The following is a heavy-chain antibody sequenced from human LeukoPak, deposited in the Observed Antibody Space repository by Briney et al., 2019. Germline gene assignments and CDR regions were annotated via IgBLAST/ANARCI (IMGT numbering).Heavy chain of an antibody. Sequence: ASVKVSCKASGYTFTSYGISWVRQAPGQGLEWMGWMNPNSGNTGYAQKFQGRVTMTRNTSISTAYMELSSLRSEDTAVYYCARAPTYGGMFVTYYYMDVWGKGTTVTVSS. D-gene: IGHD4-23*01. V-gene: IGHV1-8*02. CDR2: MNPNSGNT. J-gene: IGHJ6*03. CDR3: ARAPTYGGMFVTYYYMDV. CDR1: GYTFTSYG.